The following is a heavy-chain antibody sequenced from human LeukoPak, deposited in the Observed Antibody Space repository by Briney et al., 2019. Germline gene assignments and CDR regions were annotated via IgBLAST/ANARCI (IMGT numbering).Heavy chain of an antibody. Sequence: GESLKISCEASGYRFTTHWIAWVRRMPGKGLEWMGIIYPGDSDTRYSPSFQGQVTISADKSIRTAYLQWSSLQASDTAMYYCARENTGTTSVEAFDVWGQGTTVTVSS. CDR1: GYRFTTHW. CDR3: ARENTGTTSVEAFDV. J-gene: IGHJ3*01. D-gene: IGHD1-1*01. CDR2: IYPGDSDT. V-gene: IGHV5-51*01.